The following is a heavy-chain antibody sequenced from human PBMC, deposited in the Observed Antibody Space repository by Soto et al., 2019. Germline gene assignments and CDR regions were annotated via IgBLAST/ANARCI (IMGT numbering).Heavy chain of an antibody. J-gene: IGHJ6*02. D-gene: IGHD2-2*01. CDR1: GYTFTSYG. CDR2: ISAYNGNT. CDR3: ARDLEYCSSTSCNLYASSVGMDV. Sequence: ASVKVSCKASGYTFTSYGISWVRQAPGQGLEWMGWISAYNGNTNYAQELQGRVTMTTDTSTSTAYMELRSLRSDDTAVYYCARDLEYCSSTSCNLYASSVGMDVWGQGTTVTVSS. V-gene: IGHV1-18*01.